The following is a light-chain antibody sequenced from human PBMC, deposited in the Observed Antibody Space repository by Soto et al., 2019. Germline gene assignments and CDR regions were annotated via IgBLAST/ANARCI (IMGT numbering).Light chain of an antibody. V-gene: IGKV3-15*01. J-gene: IGKJ1*01. CDR3: QQYNNWPPDRT. CDR1: QSVGSN. CDR2: GAS. Sequence: EIVMTQSPATLSVSPGERATLSCRASQSVGSNLAWYQQKPGQAPRLLIYGASTRATGIPARFSGSGSGTAVTLTISSLQSADFAIYFCQQYNNWPPDRTFGQGTKVEIK.